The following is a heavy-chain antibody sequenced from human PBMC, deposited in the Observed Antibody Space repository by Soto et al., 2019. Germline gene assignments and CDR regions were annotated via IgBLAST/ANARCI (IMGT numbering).Heavy chain of an antibody. CDR3: AKTSGVIVVVTSFDH. V-gene: IGHV3-23*01. CDR1: GFSFAGYA. D-gene: IGHD3-22*01. Sequence: GGSLRLSCAATGFSFAGYALTWVRQAPGKGLEWLSAVSGSGESKYDADSVKGRFTISRDNSKNTLYLQMNSLRAEDTAIYYCAKTSGVIVVVTSFDHWGQGTLVTVSS. CDR2: VSGSGESK. J-gene: IGHJ4*02.